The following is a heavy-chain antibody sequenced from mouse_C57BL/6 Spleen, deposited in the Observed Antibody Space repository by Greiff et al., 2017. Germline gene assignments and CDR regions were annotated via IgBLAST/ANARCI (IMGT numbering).Heavy chain of an antibody. CDR2: IWRGGST. CDR3: AKEESYYSNYDPYYDAMDY. V-gene: IGHV2-5*01. Sequence: QVQLQQSGPGLVQPSQSLSITCTVSGFSLTSYGVHWVRQSPGKGLEWLGVIWRGGSTDYNAAFMSRLSITKDNSKSQVFFKMNSLQADDTAIYCCAKEESYYSNYDPYYDAMDYWGQGTSVTVSS. J-gene: IGHJ4*01. D-gene: IGHD2-5*01. CDR1: GFSLTSYG.